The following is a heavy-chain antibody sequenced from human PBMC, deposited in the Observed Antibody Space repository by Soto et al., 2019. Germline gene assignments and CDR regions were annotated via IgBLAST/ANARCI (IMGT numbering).Heavy chain of an antibody. CDR3: AREGDTMIVNAFDI. CDR1: GFTFSSYA. V-gene: IGHV3-30-3*01. D-gene: IGHD3-22*01. Sequence: GGSLRLSCAASGFTFSSYAMHWVRQAPGKGLEWVAVISYDGSNKYYADSVKGRFTISRDNSKNTLYLQMNSLRAEDTAVYYCAREGDTMIVNAFDIWRQGALVTVSS. CDR2: ISYDGSNK. J-gene: IGHJ3*02.